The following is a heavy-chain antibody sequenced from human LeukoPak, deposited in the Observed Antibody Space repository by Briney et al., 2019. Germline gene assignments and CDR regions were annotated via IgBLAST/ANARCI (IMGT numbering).Heavy chain of an antibody. CDR1: GFTFGGNA. Sequence: GRSLRLSCTTSGFTFGGNAMNWVRQAPGKGLEWVGFIRSKTYGETTEYAASLKGRFSISRDDSKSIAYLQMNSLKTEDTAVYFCTTHGPAYRFGWTTTFDYWGLGTLVTVSS. D-gene: IGHD5-18*01. J-gene: IGHJ4*02. CDR2: IRSKTYGETT. V-gene: IGHV3-49*04. CDR3: TTHGPAYRFGWTTTFDY.